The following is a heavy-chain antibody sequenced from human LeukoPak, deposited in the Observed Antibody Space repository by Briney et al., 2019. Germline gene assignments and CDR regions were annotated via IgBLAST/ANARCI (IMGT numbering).Heavy chain of an antibody. J-gene: IGHJ4*02. CDR2: IYHSGST. CDR3: ARFGDIVVVLAVYFDY. Sequence: SETLSLTCAVSGYSISSGYYWGWIRQPPGKGLEWIGIIYHSGSTYYNPSLKSRVTISVDTSKNQFSLKLSSVTAADTAVYYCARFGDIVVVLAVYFDYWGERTLVTVSS. D-gene: IGHD2-2*01. V-gene: IGHV4-38-2*01. CDR1: GYSISSGYY.